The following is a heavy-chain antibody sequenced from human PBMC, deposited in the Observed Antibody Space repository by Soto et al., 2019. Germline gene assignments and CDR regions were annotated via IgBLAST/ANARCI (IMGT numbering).Heavy chain of an antibody. J-gene: IGHJ4*02. CDR3: AKEEYCSGGTCYPDY. CDR2: ISTSGGTT. CDR1: GFTFSRFA. D-gene: IGHD2-15*01. V-gene: IGHV3-23*01. Sequence: GGSLRLSCAASGFTFSRFAMNWVRQAPGKGLEWVSGISTSGGTTYYADSVKGRFTISRDNSKNTLYLQMNSLRAEDTAVYFCAKEEYCSGGTCYPDYWGQGTLVTVSS.